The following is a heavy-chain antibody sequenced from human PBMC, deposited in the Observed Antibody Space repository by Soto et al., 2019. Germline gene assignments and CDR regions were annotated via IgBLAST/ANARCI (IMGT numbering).Heavy chain of an antibody. CDR1: GGSISSYY. Sequence: SETLSLACTVSGGSISSYYWSWIRQPPGKRLEWIGYIFYSGSTNHNPSLKSRVTISVDTSKNQFSLKLSSVTAADTAVYYCARRYGDAVDFWGQGTLVTVSS. V-gene: IGHV4-59*01. J-gene: IGHJ4*02. D-gene: IGHD4-17*01. CDR3: ARRYGDAVDF. CDR2: IFYSGST.